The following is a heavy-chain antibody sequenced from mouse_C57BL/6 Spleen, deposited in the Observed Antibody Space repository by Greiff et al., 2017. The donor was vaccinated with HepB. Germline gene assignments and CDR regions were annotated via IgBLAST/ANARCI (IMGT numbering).Heavy chain of an antibody. CDR1: GFTFSDYG. CDR2: ISSGSSTI. J-gene: IGHJ3*01. CDR3: ARGEYDYDDEFAY. V-gene: IGHV5-17*01. D-gene: IGHD2-4*01. Sequence: EVQRVESGGGLVKPGGSLKLSCAASGFTFSDYGMHWVRQAPEKGLEWVAYISSGSSTIYYADTVKGRFTISRDNAKNTLFLQMTSLRSEDTAMYYCARGEYDYDDEFAYWGQGTLVTVSA.